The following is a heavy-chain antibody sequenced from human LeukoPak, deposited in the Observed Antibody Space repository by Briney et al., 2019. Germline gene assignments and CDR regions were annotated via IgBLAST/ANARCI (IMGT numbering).Heavy chain of an antibody. D-gene: IGHD4-17*01. CDR1: GYSFTSDW. CDR2: INPGDSDT. Sequence: GESLKISCKGSGYSFTSDWIGWVRQMPEKGLEWMGIINPGDSDTRYSPSFQGQVTISVDKSISIAYLQWSSLKASDTAMYYCATYAVTSSKFFHHWGQGTLVTVSS. CDR3: ATYAVTSSKFFHH. V-gene: IGHV5-51*01. J-gene: IGHJ1*01.